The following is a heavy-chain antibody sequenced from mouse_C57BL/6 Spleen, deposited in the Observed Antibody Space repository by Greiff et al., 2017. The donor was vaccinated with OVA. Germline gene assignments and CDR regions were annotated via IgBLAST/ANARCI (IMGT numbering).Heavy chain of an antibody. J-gene: IGHJ1*03. Sequence: EVKVEESGEGLVKPGGSLKLSCAASGFTISSYAMSWVRQTPEKRLEWVAYISSGGDYIYYADTVKGRFTISRDNARNTLYLQMSSLKSEDTAMYYCTRDRSWYFDVWGTGTTVTVSS. CDR2: ISSGGDYI. CDR1: GFTISSYA. D-gene: IGHD2-14*01. V-gene: IGHV5-9-1*02. CDR3: TRDRSWYFDV.